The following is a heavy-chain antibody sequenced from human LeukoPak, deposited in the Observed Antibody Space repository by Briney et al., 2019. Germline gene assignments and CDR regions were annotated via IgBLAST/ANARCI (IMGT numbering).Heavy chain of an antibody. J-gene: IGHJ4*02. CDR1: GGSISSGGYY. CDR2: IYHSGST. D-gene: IGHD5-12*01. CDR3: ARSGGYLLYFDS. V-gene: IGHV4-30-2*02. Sequence: SETLSLTCTVSGGSISSGGYYWSWIRQPPGKGLEWIGYIYHSGSTYYNPSLKSRVTISVGASKNQFSLQLSSVTAADTAVYYCARSGGYLLYFDSWGQGALVTVSS.